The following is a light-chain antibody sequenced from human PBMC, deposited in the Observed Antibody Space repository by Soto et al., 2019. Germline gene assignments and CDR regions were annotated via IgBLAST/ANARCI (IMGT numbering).Light chain of an antibody. V-gene: IGLV2-14*01. CDR1: SSDVGGYNY. CDR2: EVS. Sequence: QSALTQPASVSGSPGQSITISCTGTSSDVGGYNYVSWYQLHPGKAPKLMVYEVSNRPSGVSNRFSGSKSGNTASLTISGLQAEDDADYYCSSYTSSTAYVFGTGTKLTVL. CDR3: SSYTSSTAYV. J-gene: IGLJ1*01.